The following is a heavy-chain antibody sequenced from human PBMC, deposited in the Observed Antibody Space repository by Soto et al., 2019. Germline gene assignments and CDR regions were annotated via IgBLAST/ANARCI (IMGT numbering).Heavy chain of an antibody. D-gene: IGHD4-17*01. CDR3: ARAPYGDYVFAY. Sequence: SETLSLTCTVSGGSISSYYWSWIRQPPGKGLEWIGYIYYSGSTNYNPSLKSRVTISVDTSKNQFSLKLSSVTAADTAVYYCARAPYGDYVFAYWGRGTLVTVSS. CDR2: IYYSGST. J-gene: IGHJ4*02. CDR1: GGSISSYY. V-gene: IGHV4-59*01.